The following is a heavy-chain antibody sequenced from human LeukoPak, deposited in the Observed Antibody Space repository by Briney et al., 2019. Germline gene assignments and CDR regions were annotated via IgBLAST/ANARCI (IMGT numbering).Heavy chain of an antibody. J-gene: IGHJ4*02. CDR2: IYYTVTT. Sequence: PSETLSLTCTVSGGSISRYYWSWIRQPPGKGLEWIGYIYYTVTTTCNPSLKSRVTISVDTSKNQFSLKLSSVTAADTAVYYCARHYYGDYPNLYYFDYWGQGTLVTVSS. D-gene: IGHD4-17*01. V-gene: IGHV4-59*08. CDR3: ARHYYGDYPNLYYFDY. CDR1: GGSISRYY.